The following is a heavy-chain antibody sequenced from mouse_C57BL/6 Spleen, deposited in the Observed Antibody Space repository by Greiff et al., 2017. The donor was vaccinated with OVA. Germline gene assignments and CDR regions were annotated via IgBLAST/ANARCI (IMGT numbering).Heavy chain of an antibody. Sequence: EVQGVESGGGLVKPGGSLKLSCAASGFTFSDYGMHWVRQAPEKGLEWVAYISSGSSTIYYADTVKGRFTISRDNAKNTLFLQMTSLRSEDTAMYYCARTGTLYYYAMDYWGQGTSVTVSS. CDR3: ARTGTLYYYAMDY. CDR1: GFTFSDYG. D-gene: IGHD4-1*01. CDR2: ISSGSSTI. V-gene: IGHV5-17*01. J-gene: IGHJ4*01.